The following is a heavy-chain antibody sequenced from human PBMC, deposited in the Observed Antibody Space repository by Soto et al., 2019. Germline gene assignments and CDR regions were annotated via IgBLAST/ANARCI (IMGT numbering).Heavy chain of an antibody. CDR2: ISSDGSNK. CDR1: GFTFSSYG. V-gene: IGHV3-30*18. Sequence: GGSLRLSCAASGFTFSSYGIHWVRQAPGKGLEWVAVISSDGSNKYYGDSVKGRFTISRDNSKNTLFLQMNSLRVEDTAVYYRAQDRGSANYGGSDFDYWRQGTLVAVSS. D-gene: IGHD2-15*01. CDR3: AQDRGSANYGGSDFDY. J-gene: IGHJ4*02.